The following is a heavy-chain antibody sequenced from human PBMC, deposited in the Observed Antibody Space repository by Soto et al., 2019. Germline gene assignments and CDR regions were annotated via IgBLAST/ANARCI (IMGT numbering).Heavy chain of an antibody. CDR3: ARTGVDLYFDF. V-gene: IGHV4-59*11. D-gene: IGHD3-10*01. CDR2: IYYSGST. J-gene: IGHJ4*02. Sequence: QVQLQESGPGLVKPSETLSLTCTVSGGSISGHYWSWIRQPPGKGLEWIGYIYYSGSTNYNPSLKSRVTISIDTSKNQFSLKLSSVTAADTAVYYCARTGVDLYFDFWGQGTRVTVSS. CDR1: GGSISGHY.